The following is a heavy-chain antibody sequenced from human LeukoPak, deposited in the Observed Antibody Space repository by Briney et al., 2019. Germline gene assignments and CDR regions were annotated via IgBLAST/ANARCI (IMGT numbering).Heavy chain of an antibody. CDR1: GGSISSGSYY. Sequence: SETLSLTCTVSGGSISSGSYYWSWIRQPAGKGLEWIGRIYTSGSTNYNPSLKSRVTISVDTSKNQFSLKLSSVTAADTAVYYCAREWSATYYYDSSASEPDAFDIWGQGTMVTVSS. J-gene: IGHJ3*02. CDR3: AREWSATYYYDSSASEPDAFDI. D-gene: IGHD3-22*01. CDR2: IYTSGST. V-gene: IGHV4-61*02.